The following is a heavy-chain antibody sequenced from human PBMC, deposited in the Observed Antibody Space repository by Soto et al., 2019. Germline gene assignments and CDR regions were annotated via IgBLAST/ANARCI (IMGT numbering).Heavy chain of an antibody. V-gene: IGHV3-30-3*01. Sequence: QVQLVESGGGVVQAGGSLRLSCAVSGLTLRNYAMHWVRQAPGKGLEWVALISQNESDKPSPDSVKGRFTISRDSYTNTLSLEMNSLRPEDTAVYYCARDVYYDSSGYRLSGMDYWGQGTLVSVSS. CDR1: GLTLRNYA. CDR3: ARDVYYDSSGYRLSGMDY. J-gene: IGHJ4*02. D-gene: IGHD3-22*01. CDR2: ISQNESDK.